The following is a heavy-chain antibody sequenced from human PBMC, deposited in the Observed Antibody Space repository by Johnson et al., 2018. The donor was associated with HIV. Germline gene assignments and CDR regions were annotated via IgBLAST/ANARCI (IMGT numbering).Heavy chain of an antibody. CDR3: ARVGSIVGRALDI. D-gene: IGHD1-26*01. CDR1: GFTFSSYW. CDR2: ISSDGSGT. Sequence: VQLVESGGGVVQPGGSLRLSCAASGFTFSSYWMHWVRQAPGKGLVWVSRISSDGSGTSYADSVKGRFTISRDTAKNTLYLQMSGLRAEDTAVYYCARVGSIVGRALDIWGQGTVVTVSS. J-gene: IGHJ3*02. V-gene: IGHV3-74*02.